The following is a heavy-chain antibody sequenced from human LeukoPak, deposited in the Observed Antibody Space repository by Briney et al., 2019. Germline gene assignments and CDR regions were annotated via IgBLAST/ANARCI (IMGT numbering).Heavy chain of an antibody. Sequence: SETLSLTCTVSGYYISNGYFWGWIRQPPGKGLEWIGSIYHSGSAYYNPSLKSRVTISVDTSKNQFSLKLSSVTAADTAVYYCARSEGRYSSRFDWWGQGSLVTVSS. CDR3: ARSEGRYSSRFDW. CDR2: IYHSGSA. V-gene: IGHV4-38-2*02. J-gene: IGHJ4*02. D-gene: IGHD6-13*01. CDR1: GYYISNGYF.